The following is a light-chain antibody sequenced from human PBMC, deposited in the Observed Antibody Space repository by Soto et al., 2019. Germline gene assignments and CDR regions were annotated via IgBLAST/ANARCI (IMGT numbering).Light chain of an antibody. Sequence: DIVMTQSPDSLAVSLGERATINCKSSQSVLYRSIDKNYLAWYQQKPGQPPKLLIYWASTRESGVPDRFSGSGSGTNFTLTISSLQAEDVATYYCHQYSSSPWTFGQGTKVEIK. CDR2: WAS. CDR1: QSVLYRSIDKNY. V-gene: IGKV4-1*01. CDR3: HQYSSSPWT. J-gene: IGKJ1*01.